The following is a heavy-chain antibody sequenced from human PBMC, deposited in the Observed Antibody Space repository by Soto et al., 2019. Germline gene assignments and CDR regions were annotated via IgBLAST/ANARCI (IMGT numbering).Heavy chain of an antibody. CDR2: IWFDGNDK. CDR3: ARDLYTRGPRYYYYAMDV. Sequence: QVQLVESGGGVVQPGRSVRLSCAASGFDFSNYGIHWVRRAPGKGLEWVAVIWFDGNDKYYADSVKGRIAVSRDNSKNTLYLQMGSLRAEDTAVYYCARDLYTRGPRYYYYAMDVWGQGTTVTVSS. CDR1: GFDFSNYG. V-gene: IGHV3-33*01. J-gene: IGHJ6*02. D-gene: IGHD3-10*01.